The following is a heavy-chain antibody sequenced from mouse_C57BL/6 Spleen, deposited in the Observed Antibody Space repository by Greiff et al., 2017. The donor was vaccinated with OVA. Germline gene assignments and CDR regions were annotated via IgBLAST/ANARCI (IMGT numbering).Heavy chain of an antibody. J-gene: IGHJ2*01. D-gene: IGHD1-1*01. CDR3: ARGRHYGSSYVPLPFDY. V-gene: IGHV1-81*01. CDR2: IYPRSGNT. Sequence: VRLMESGAELARPGASVKLSCKASGYTFTSYGISWVKQRTGQGLEWIGEIYPRSGNTYYNEKFKGKATLTADKSSSTAYMELRSLTSEDSAVYFCARGRHYGSSYVPLPFDYWGQGTTLTVSS. CDR1: GYTFTSYG.